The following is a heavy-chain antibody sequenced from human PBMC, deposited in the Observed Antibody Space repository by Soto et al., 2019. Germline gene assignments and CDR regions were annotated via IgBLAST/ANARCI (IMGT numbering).Heavy chain of an antibody. CDR2: ISSSSSTI. V-gene: IGHV3-48*02. CDR1: GFTFSSYS. CDR3: ARLLAGVVIYYYYGMDV. J-gene: IGHJ6*02. Sequence: GGSLRLSCAASGFTFSSYSMNWVRQAPGKGLEWVSYISSSSSTIYYADSVKGRFTISRDNAKNSLYLQMNSLRDEDTAVYYCARLLAGVVIYYYYGMDVWGQGTTVTVSS. D-gene: IGHD3-3*01.